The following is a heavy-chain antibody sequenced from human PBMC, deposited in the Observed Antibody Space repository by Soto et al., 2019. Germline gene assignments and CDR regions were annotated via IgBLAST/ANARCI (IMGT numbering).Heavy chain of an antibody. CDR3: ARTYYYESSGYYYGFTWYDP. D-gene: IGHD3-22*01. CDR1: GFTFSSYS. CDR2: ISSSSSYI. V-gene: IGHV3-21*01. Sequence: PGGSLRLSCAASGFTFSSYSMNWVRQAPGKGLEWVSSISSSSSYIYYADSVKGRFTISRDNAKNSLYLQMNSLRAEDTAVYYCARTYYYESSGYYYGFTWYDPGGQGTLVTVAS. J-gene: IGHJ5*02.